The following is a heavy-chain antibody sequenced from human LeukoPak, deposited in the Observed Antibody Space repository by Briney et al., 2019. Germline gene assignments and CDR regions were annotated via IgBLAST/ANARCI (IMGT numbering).Heavy chain of an antibody. J-gene: IGHJ5*02. CDR3: ARGSNPEGLVRIGWFDP. D-gene: IGHD6-19*01. V-gene: IGHV4-39*07. CDR1: GGSISSSSYY. Sequence: SETLSLTCTVSGGSISSSSYYWGWIRQPPGKGLEWIGSIYYSGSTYYNPSLKSRVTISVDTSENQFSLKLSSVTAADTAVYYCARGSNPEGLVRIGWFDPWGQGTLVTVSS. CDR2: IYYSGST.